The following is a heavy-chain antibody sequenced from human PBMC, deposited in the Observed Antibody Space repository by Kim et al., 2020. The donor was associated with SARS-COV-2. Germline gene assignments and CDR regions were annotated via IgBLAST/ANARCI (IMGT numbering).Heavy chain of an antibody. J-gene: IGHJ5*02. V-gene: IGHV4-59*01. CDR2: IYYSGST. CDR1: GGSISSYY. D-gene: IGHD2-21*02. CDR3: ARGGGDFLGDWFDP. Sequence: SETLSLTCTVSGGSISSYYWSWIRQPPGKGLEWIGYIYYSGSTNYNPSLKSRVTISVDTSKNQFSLKLSSVTAADTAVYYCARGGGDFLGDWFDPWGQGTLVTVSS.